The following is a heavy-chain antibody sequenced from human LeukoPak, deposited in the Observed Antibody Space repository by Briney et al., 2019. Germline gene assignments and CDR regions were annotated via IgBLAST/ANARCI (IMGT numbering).Heavy chain of an antibody. V-gene: IGHV3-23*01. D-gene: IGHD6-19*01. J-gene: IGHJ2*01. CDR2: VSGNGGST. CDR3: AKIERWLVHGFDL. Sequence: GESLRLSCAASGSTFSSYAMSWVRQAPGKGLEWVSSVSGNGGSTYYADSVKGRFTISRDNPRNTMYLQMNSPRDEDTAVYYCAKIERWLVHGFDLWGRGTLVTVSS. CDR1: GSTFSSYA.